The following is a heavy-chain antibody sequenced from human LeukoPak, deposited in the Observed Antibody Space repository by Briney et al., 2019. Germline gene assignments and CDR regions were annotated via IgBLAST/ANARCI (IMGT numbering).Heavy chain of an antibody. CDR3: ARDLVFAVTKATDY. J-gene: IGHJ4*02. Sequence: ASVKVSCKASGYTFTGYYMHWVRQAPGQALEWMGRINPNSGGTNYAQKFQGRVTMTRDTSISTAYMELSRLRSDDTAVYYCARDLVFAVTKATDYWGQGTLVTVSS. CDR2: INPNSGGT. D-gene: IGHD4-17*01. V-gene: IGHV1-2*06. CDR1: GYTFTGYY.